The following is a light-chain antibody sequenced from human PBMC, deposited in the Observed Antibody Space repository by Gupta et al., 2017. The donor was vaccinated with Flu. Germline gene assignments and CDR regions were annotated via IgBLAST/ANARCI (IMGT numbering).Light chain of an antibody. CDR3: SSLGGGNETHVV. CDR1: KRDIGGYNY. J-gene: IGLJ2*01. CDR2: EVN. Sequence: TISCTGTKRDIGGYNYVSWYQQHPGKAPKLMIYEVNKRPSGVPDRFSGSKSGNTASLTVSGLQAEEEADYYCSSLGGGNETHVVFGGGTKLTVL. V-gene: IGLV2-8*01.